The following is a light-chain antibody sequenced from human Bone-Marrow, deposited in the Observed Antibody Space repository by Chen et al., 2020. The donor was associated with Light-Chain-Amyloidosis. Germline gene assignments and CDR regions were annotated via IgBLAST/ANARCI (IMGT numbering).Light chain of an antibody. Sequence: DIVLTQSPATLSLSPGESATLSCRASQSVGTNLAWYQQKPGQAPRLLIYAVSDRATGIPARFRGSGSGTDFTLTISSLEPADFAVYYCQQRSNWPPSITFGPGTRLDIK. CDR2: AVS. CDR3: QQRSNWPPSIT. CDR1: QSVGTN. V-gene: IGKV3-11*01. J-gene: IGKJ5*01.